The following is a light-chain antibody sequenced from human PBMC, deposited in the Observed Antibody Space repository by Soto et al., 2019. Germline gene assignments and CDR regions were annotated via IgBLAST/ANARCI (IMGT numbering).Light chain of an antibody. V-gene: IGKV1-5*03. Sequence: IQMTQSPSTLSASVGDRVTITCRASQSISSWLAWYQQKPGKAPKLLIYNASSLESGVPSRFSGSGSGTEFTLTISSLQPADFATYYCQQYNSYSISFGPRTKVDIK. CDR3: QQYNSYSIS. CDR1: QSISSW. CDR2: NAS. J-gene: IGKJ3*01.